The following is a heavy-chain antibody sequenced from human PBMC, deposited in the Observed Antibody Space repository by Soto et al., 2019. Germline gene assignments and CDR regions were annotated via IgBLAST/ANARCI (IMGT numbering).Heavy chain of an antibody. CDR1: GGSISSYY. CDR3: ARGKWFGELLYGY. Sequence: PSETLSLTCTVSGGSISSYYWSWIRQPPGKGLEWIGEINHSGSTNYNPSLKSRVTISVDTSKNQFSLKLSSVTAADTAVYYCARGKWFGELLYGYWGQGTLVTVSS. V-gene: IGHV4-34*01. CDR2: INHSGST. D-gene: IGHD3-10*01. J-gene: IGHJ4*02.